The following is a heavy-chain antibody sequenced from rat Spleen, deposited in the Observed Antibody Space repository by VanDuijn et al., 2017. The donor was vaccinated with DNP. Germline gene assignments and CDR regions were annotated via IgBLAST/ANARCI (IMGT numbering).Heavy chain of an antibody. D-gene: IGHD1-6*01. V-gene: IGHV5-20*01. CDR3: TTEDVYYGFDY. CDR1: GFSFSDYY. CDR2: IGSDGYAP. J-gene: IGHJ2*01. Sequence: EVQLVESGGGLVQPGRSLKLSCAASGFSFSDYYMAWVRQAPTKGLEWVAYIGSDGYAPYYGDSVKGRFTISRDNAKSTLYLQMNSLRSEDMATYYCTTEDVYYGFDYWGQGVMVTVSS.